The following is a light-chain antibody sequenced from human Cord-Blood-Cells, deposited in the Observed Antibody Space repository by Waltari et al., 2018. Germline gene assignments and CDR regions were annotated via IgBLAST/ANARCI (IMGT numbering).Light chain of an antibody. J-gene: IGLJ2*01. V-gene: IGLV3-19*01. CDR3: NSRDSSGNHLV. CDR2: GKN. Sequence: SSELTQDPAVSVALGQTVRITCHGDSRRSYYASWYQQKQGQAPVLVIYGKNNRPSGIPDRFSGSSSGNTASLTITGAQAEDEADYYCNSRDSSGNHLVFGGGTKLTVL. CDR1: SRRSYY.